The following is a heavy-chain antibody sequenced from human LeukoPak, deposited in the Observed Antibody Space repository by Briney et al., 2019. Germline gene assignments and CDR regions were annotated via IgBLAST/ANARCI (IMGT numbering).Heavy chain of an antibody. Sequence: SETLPLTCTVSGGSISSYYWSWIRQPPGKGLEWIGYIYTSGSTNYNPSLKSRVTISVDTSKNQFSLKLSSVTAADTAVYYCARPARADYYGSGSYWYWFDPWGQGTLVTVSS. J-gene: IGHJ5*02. CDR3: ARPARADYYGSGSYWYWFDP. D-gene: IGHD3-10*01. CDR1: GGSISSYY. V-gene: IGHV4-4*09. CDR2: IYTSGST.